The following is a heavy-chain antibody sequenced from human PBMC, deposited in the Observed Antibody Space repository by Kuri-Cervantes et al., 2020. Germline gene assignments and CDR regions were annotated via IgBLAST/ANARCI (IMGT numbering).Heavy chain of an antibody. D-gene: IGHD2-2*01. Sequence: GGSLRLSCAASGFTFSSYDMHWVRQATGKGLEWVSAIGTAGDTYYPGSVKGRFTVSRDNSKNTLYLQMNSLRAEDTAVYYCAKDWGSTSEVDYWGQGTLVTVSS. CDR1: GFTFSSYD. CDR2: IGTAGDT. J-gene: IGHJ4*02. CDR3: AKDWGSTSEVDY. V-gene: IGHV3-13*01.